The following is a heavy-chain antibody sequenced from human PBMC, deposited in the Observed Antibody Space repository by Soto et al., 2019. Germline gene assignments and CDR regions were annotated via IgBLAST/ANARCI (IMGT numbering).Heavy chain of an antibody. V-gene: IGHV4-38-2*01. CDR2: IFHTGTT. D-gene: IGHD3-22*01. Sequence: SGALSLPGDLSGYPIIGSHYWGWIRQPPGKGLQWIGTIFHTGTTYYNPSLNSLLTISLCTPMNQFSLKLTSVTAADTAVYYCARGYYESSDYFVGSPIFDYWGQGSLVTVSS. CDR3: ARGYYESSDYFVGSPIFDY. J-gene: IGHJ4*02. CDR1: GYPIIGSHY.